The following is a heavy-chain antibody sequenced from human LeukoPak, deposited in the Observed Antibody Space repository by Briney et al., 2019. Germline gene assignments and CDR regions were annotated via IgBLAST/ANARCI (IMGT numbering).Heavy chain of an antibody. J-gene: IGHJ6*03. CDR2: ISSNGGST. CDR1: GFTFSSYA. CDR3: ARGLRVYYYYMDV. V-gene: IGHV3-64*01. Sequence: PGGSLRLSCAASGFTFSSYAMHWVRQAPGKGLEYASAISSNGGSTYYANSVKGRFTISRDNSKNTLYLQMGSLRAEDMAVYYCARGLRVYYYYMDVWGKGTTVTVSS.